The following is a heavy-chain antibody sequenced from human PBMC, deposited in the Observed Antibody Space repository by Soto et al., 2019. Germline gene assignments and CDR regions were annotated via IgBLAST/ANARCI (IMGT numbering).Heavy chain of an antibody. V-gene: IGHV3-21*01. CDR2: ITSSTTYI. Sequence: XGSLRLSCAASGFTFRSYTMNWLRQAPGKGLEWVASITSSTTYIDYADSVKGRFTISRDNADNSLSLQMNSLRAEDTAVYYCARESRAPFDAWGQGTLVTVSS. CDR1: GFTFRSYT. CDR3: ARESRAPFDA. J-gene: IGHJ4*02.